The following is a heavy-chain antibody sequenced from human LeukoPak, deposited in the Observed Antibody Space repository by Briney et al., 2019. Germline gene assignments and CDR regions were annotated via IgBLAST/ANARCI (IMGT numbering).Heavy chain of an antibody. V-gene: IGHV5-51*01. Sequence: GESLKISCKGSGYSFTSYWIGWVRQLPGKGLEWMGIIYPGDSDTRYSPSFQGQVTISADKSISTAYLQWSSLKASDTAMYYCARCGQYSGRPKAGDYWGQGTLVTVSS. J-gene: IGHJ4*02. D-gene: IGHD1-26*01. CDR1: GYSFTSYW. CDR3: ARCGQYSGRPKAGDY. CDR2: IYPGDSDT.